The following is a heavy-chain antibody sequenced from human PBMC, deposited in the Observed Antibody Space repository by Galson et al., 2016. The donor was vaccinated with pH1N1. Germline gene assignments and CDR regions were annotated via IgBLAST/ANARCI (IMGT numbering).Heavy chain of an antibody. CDR3: ARHVRCSNIRCYWILGWFDS. Sequence: SETLSLTCDVSGYSLRTTSYWGWVRKSPGKGLEWIGSIYHTGITYYNPSLKGRVNISVDPSKNQYSLKVNSVIASDTATSYCARHVRCSNIRCYWILGWFDSWGQGSLVTVSS. CDR2: IYHTGIT. V-gene: IGHV4-38-2*01. J-gene: IGHJ5*01. D-gene: IGHD1-1*01. CDR1: GYSLRTTSY.